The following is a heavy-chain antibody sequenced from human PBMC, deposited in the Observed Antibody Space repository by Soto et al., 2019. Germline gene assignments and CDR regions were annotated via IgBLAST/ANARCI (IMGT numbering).Heavy chain of an antibody. V-gene: IGHV1-69*02. Sequence: QVQLVQSGAEVREPGSSVRVSCKASGGRLDSLTISWVRHAPGQGLEWMGRIIPVVSMASSAEKFQDRMKIDADKSTNTIYMEVTNLRSEDTAMYYCVGHMLEPRDAWGQGTPIIVSS. J-gene: IGHJ5*02. CDR1: GGRLDSLT. CDR3: VGHMLEPRDA. CDR2: IIPVVSMA. D-gene: IGHD1-1*01.